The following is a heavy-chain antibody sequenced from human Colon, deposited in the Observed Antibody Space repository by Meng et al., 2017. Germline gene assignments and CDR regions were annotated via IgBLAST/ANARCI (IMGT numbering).Heavy chain of an antibody. J-gene: IGHJ4*02. CDR3: ARDYWGSLDF. CDR1: GASVRSPDPQ. D-gene: IGHD3-16*01. Sequence: QVQAQDSGPGLVRPSDTLSLICAVSGASVRSPDPQWGWVRQPPGKGLEWIGYARIDYANTNYNPSLKSRVNVSLDTSKNQFSLNVRSVTAADTAVYYCARDYWGSLDFWGQGILVTVSS. V-gene: IGHV4-61*08. CDR2: ARIDYANT.